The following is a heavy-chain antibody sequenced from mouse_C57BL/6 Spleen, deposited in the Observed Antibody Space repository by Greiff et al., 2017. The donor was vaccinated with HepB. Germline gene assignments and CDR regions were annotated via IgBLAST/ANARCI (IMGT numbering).Heavy chain of an antibody. Sequence: VQLQESGAELVKPGASVKISCKASGYAFSSYWMNWVKQRPGKGLEWIGQIYPGDGDTNYNGKFKGKATLTADKSSSTAYMQLSSLTSEDSAVYFCARWDGHYAMDYWGQGTSVTVSS. J-gene: IGHJ4*01. V-gene: IGHV1-80*01. CDR2: IYPGDGDT. CDR1: GYAFSSYW. D-gene: IGHD2-3*01. CDR3: ARWDGHYAMDY.